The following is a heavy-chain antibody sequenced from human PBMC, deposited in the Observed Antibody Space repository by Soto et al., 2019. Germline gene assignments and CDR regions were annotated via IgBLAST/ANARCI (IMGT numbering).Heavy chain of an antibody. CDR1: GGTFSSYT. J-gene: IGHJ3*02. CDR3: ARAVAANDAFDI. Sequence: QVQLVQSGAEVKKPGSSVKVSCKASGGTFSSYTISRVRQAPGQGLEWMGRIIPILGIANYAQKFQGRVTITADKSTSTAYMELSSLRSEDTAVYYCARAVAANDAFDIWGQGTMVTVSS. CDR2: IIPILGIA. D-gene: IGHD2-15*01. V-gene: IGHV1-69*02.